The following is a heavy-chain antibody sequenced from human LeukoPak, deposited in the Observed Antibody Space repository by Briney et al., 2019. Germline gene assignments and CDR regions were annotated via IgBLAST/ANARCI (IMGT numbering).Heavy chain of an antibody. CDR2: INHSGST. V-gene: IGHV4-34*01. CDR1: GGSFSGYY. Sequence: SETLSLTCAVYGGSFSGYYWSWIRQPPGKGLEWIGEINHSGSTYYNPSLKSRVTISVDTSKNQFSLKLSSVTAADTAVYYCARGGIKPTTRIDYWGQGTLVTVSS. D-gene: IGHD5-18*01. CDR3: ARGGIKPTTRIDY. J-gene: IGHJ4*02.